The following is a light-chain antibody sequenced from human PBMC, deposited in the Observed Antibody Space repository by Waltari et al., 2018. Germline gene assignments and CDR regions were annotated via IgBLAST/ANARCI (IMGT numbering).Light chain of an antibody. V-gene: IGKV3-11*01. Sequence: EIVLTQSPATLSLSPGERATLSCRASQTVRTFLAWYQQKPGQPPRRLIFDASSRATCSPAKFRGSGSGTDFTLTVSNLEPEDVAVYYCQQRSNWPYTFGQGTRVDIK. CDR2: DAS. CDR1: QTVRTF. CDR3: QQRSNWPYT. J-gene: IGKJ2*01.